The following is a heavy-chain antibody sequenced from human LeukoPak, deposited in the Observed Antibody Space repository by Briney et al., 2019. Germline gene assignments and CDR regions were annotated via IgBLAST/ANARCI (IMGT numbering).Heavy chain of an antibody. CDR3: ARDAYSSGWYGAYYYYMDV. CDR1: GFTVSSNY. Sequence: PGGSLRLSCAASGFTVSSNYMSWVRQAPGKGLEWVSVIYSGGSTYYADSVKGRFTISRDNSKNTLYLQMNSLRAEDTAVYYCARDAYSSGWYGAYYYYMDVWGKGTTVTVSS. V-gene: IGHV3-53*01. D-gene: IGHD6-19*01. J-gene: IGHJ6*03. CDR2: IYSGGST.